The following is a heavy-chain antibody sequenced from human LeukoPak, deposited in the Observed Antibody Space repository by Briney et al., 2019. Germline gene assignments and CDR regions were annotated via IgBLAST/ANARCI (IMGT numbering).Heavy chain of an antibody. D-gene: IGHD6-19*01. Sequence: PSETLSLTCTVSGGSISSYYWSWIRQPPGKGLEWIGYIYYSGSTNYNPSLKSRVTISVDTSKNQFSLKLSSVTPEDTGVYYCARSRQWLVLNAFDIWGQGTMVTVSS. V-gene: IGHV4-59*12. CDR3: ARSRQWLVLNAFDI. J-gene: IGHJ3*02. CDR1: GGSISSYY. CDR2: IYYSGST.